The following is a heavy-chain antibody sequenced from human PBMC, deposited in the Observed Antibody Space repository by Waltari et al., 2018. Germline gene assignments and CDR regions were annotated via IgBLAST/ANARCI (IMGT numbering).Heavy chain of an antibody. Sequence: EVQLVESGGGLVKPGGSLRLSCAASGFTFRSYSMNWVRQAPGKGLEWVSSISSSSSYIYYADSVKGRFTISRDNAKNSLYLQMNSLRAEDTAVYYCASSGIAAAADYWGQGTLVTVSS. CDR1: GFTFRSYS. J-gene: IGHJ4*02. V-gene: IGHV3-21*01. D-gene: IGHD6-13*01. CDR2: ISSSSSYI. CDR3: ASSGIAAAADY.